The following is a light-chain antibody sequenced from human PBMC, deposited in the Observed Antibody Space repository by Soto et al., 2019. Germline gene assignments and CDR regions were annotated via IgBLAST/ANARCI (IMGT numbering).Light chain of an antibody. J-gene: IGKJ5*01. CDR2: RAS. CDR1: QSVSDN. V-gene: IGKV3-15*01. Sequence: EVLMTPSPDTLYVSPGERVTLSCRASQSVSDNLAWYQQKPGQGPRLLVYRASTRTLGIPARFSGSESGTEFTLTISSLQSEEFAVYYCQQYNSWPIAVGQGTRLEIK. CDR3: QQYNSWPIA.